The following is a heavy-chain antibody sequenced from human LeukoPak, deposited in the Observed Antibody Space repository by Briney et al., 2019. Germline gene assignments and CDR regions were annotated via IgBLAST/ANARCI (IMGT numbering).Heavy chain of an antibody. V-gene: IGHV1-8*03. CDR3: AKDRRAVAMAPGSY. CDR1: GYTFTSYD. D-gene: IGHD5-18*01. J-gene: IGHJ4*02. CDR2: MNPNSGNT. Sequence: GASVKVSCKASGYTFTSYDINWVRQATGQGLEWMGWMNPNSGNTGYAQKFQGRVTITRNTSISTAYMELRSLRSEDTAVYYCAKDRRAVAMAPGSYWGQGTLVTVSS.